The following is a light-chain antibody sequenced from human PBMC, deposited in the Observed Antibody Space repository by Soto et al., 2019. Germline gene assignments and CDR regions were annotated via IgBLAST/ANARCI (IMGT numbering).Light chain of an antibody. CDR1: SSNVGSNN. CDR2: HNN. CDR3: AAWDDSLNAVV. J-gene: IGLJ2*01. Sequence: QSVLTQPPSASGTPGQRVTISCSGSSSNVGSNNVDWYQQLPGTAPKLLIYHNNQRPSGVPDRFSGSKSVTSASLAISGLQPEDEADYYCAAWDDSLNAVVFGGGTKLTVL. V-gene: IGLV1-44*01.